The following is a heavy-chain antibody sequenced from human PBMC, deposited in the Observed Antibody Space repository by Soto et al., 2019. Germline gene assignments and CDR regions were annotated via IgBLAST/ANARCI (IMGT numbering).Heavy chain of an antibody. CDR1: GGSISSYY. J-gene: IGHJ4*02. CDR3: ARHNYGSGSTYFDY. CDR2: IYYSGST. V-gene: IGHV4-59*08. D-gene: IGHD3-10*01. Sequence: QVQLQESGPGLVKPSETLSLTCTVSGGSISSYYWSWIRQPPGKGLEWIGYIYYSGSTNYNPSLRSRVTXXVXTXXHQFSVKQNSMTAADTAVYYCARHNYGSGSTYFDYWGQGTLVTVSS.